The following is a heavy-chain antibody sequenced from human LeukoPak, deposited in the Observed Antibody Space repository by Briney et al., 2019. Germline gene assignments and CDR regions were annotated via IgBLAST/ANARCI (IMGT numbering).Heavy chain of an antibody. CDR1: GFTLSSYA. CDR2: INSDGSST. J-gene: IGHJ3*02. V-gene: IGHV3-74*01. D-gene: IGHD2/OR15-2a*01. CDR3: ARAGIGGAFDI. Sequence: QPGGSLRLSCAASGFTLSSYAMSWVRQGPGKGLVWVSRINSDGSSTRYADSVKGRFTISRDNAKNTLYLQMNSLRAEDTAVYYCARAGIGGAFDIWGQGTMVIVSS.